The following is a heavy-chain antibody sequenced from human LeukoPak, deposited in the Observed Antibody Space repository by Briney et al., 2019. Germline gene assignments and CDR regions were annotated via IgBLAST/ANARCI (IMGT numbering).Heavy chain of an antibody. V-gene: IGHV4-4*07. CDR1: CPSITRPY. Sequence: SDTLSPTRPLSCPSITRPYWSSTRPPAGKGLEWIGRIYNGGIITYNPSLKSRVTMSIDTSNNQFSLKLRFVTAADTAVYYCARDSGTTGEVKFETWGEGALGTVS. J-gene: IGHJ5*02. CDR2: IYNGGII. CDR3: ARDSGTTGEVKFET. D-gene: IGHD3-10*01.